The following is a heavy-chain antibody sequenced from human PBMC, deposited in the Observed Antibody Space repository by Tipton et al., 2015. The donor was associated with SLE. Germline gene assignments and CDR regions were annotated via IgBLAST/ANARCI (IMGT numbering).Heavy chain of an antibody. CDR3: ARRGVGATYWYFDL. J-gene: IGHJ2*01. Sequence: SLRLSCSVSGLRFREAYMSWIRQAPGKGLEWLSHISSSGSSTYYADSVKGRFTISRDNIKSSLYLQMNNLGDEDTAVYYCARRGVGATYWYFDLWGRGTLVTVSS. V-gene: IGHV3-11*04. D-gene: IGHD1-26*01. CDR1: GLRFREAY. CDR2: ISSSGSST.